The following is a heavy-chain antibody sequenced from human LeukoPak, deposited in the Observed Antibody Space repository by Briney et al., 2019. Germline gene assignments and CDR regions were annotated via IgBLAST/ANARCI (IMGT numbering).Heavy chain of an antibody. V-gene: IGHV3-30*03. D-gene: IGHD6-19*01. CDR2: ISYDGSNK. CDR1: GFTFSSYG. CDR3: ARCPFSRGWVFDY. J-gene: IGHJ4*02. Sequence: GRSLRLSCAASGFTFSSYGMHWVRQAPGKGLEWVAVISYDGSNKYYADSVKGRFTISRDNSKNTLYLQMNSLRAEDTAVYYCARCPFSRGWVFDYWGQGTLVTVSS.